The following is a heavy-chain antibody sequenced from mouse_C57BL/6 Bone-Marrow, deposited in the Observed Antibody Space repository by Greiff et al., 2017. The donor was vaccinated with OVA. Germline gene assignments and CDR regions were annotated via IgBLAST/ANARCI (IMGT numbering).Heavy chain of an antibody. CDR2: IYPRSGNT. D-gene: IGHD2-4*01. CDR3: ATNYDYAWFAY. CDR1: GYTFTSYG. Sequence: QVQLQQSGAELARPGASVKLSCKASGYTFTSYGISWVKQRTGQGLEWIGEIYPRSGNTYYNEKFKGKATLTADKSSSTAYMELRSLTSEDSAVYFCATNYDYAWFAYWGQGTLVTVSA. V-gene: IGHV1-81*01. J-gene: IGHJ3*01.